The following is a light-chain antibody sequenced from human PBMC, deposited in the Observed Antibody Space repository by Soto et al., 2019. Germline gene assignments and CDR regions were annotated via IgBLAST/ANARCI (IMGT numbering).Light chain of an antibody. CDR1: QSVSSSY. CDR2: GAS. Sequence: EIVLTQSPGTLSLSPGERATLSCRASQSVSSSYLAWYQQKPGQAPRLLIYGASSRATGIPDRFSGSGSGPDFPLTISRLEPEDSAVYYCQQYGSSPLFTFGPGTKVDIK. V-gene: IGKV3-20*01. J-gene: IGKJ3*01. CDR3: QQYGSSPLFT.